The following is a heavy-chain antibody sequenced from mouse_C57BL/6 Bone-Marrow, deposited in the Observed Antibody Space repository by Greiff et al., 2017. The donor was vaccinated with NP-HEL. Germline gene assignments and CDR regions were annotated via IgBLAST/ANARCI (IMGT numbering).Heavy chain of an antibody. CDR3: AREHYGSSHWYFDV. CDR1: GYTFTSYG. CDR2: IYPRSGNT. Sequence: VQLQQSGAELARPGASVKLSCKASGYTFTSYGISWVKQRTGQGLEWIGEIYPRSGNTYYNEKFKGKATLTADKSSSTAYMELRSLPSEDSAVYFCAREHYGSSHWYFDVWGTGTTVTVSS. J-gene: IGHJ1*03. V-gene: IGHV1-81*01. D-gene: IGHD1-1*01.